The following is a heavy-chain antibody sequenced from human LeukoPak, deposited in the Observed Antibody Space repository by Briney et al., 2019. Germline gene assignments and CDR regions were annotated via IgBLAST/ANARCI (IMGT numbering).Heavy chain of an antibody. CDR3: AKGSQSYYDNSGYYPWDLDY. J-gene: IGHJ4*02. V-gene: IGHV3-30*18. D-gene: IGHD3-22*01. Sequence: GRSLRLSCAASGFTFSSYGMHWVRQAPGKGLEWVAVISYDGSNKYYADSVKGRFTISRDNSKNTLYLQMNSLRAEDTAVYYCAKGSQSYYDNSGYYPWDLDYWGQGTLVTVSS. CDR1: GFTFSSYG. CDR2: ISYDGSNK.